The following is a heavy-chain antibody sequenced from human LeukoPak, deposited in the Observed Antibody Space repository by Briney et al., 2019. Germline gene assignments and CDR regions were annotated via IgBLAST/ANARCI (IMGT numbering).Heavy chain of an antibody. CDR3: ARVIQVDYDFWSGYHAVDY. D-gene: IGHD3-3*01. CDR1: GFTFDDYG. J-gene: IGHJ4*02. Sequence: PGGSLRLSCAASGFTFDDYGMSWVRQAPGKWLEWVSGINWNGGSTGYADSVKGRFTISRDNAKNSLYLQMNSLRAEDTALYYCARVIQVDYDFWSGYHAVDYWGQGTLVTVSS. V-gene: IGHV3-20*04. CDR2: INWNGGST.